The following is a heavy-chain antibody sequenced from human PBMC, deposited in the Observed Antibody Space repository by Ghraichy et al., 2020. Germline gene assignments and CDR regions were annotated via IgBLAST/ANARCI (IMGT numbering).Heavy chain of an antibody. V-gene: IGHV3-74*01. CDR3: AKGGDDLGIYEGF. Sequence: GESLNISCAASGFTFSNYWMHWVRQAPGKGLVWVSRVDTAGSTSYADSVKGRFTISRDNAKNTLFLQMNSLKAEDTAVYYCAKGGDDLGIYEGFWGQGTLVTVSS. D-gene: IGHD2-21*01. CDR1: GFTFSNYW. CDR2: VDTAGST. J-gene: IGHJ4*02.